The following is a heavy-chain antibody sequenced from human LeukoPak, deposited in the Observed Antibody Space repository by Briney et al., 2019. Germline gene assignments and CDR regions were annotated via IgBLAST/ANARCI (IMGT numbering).Heavy chain of an antibody. J-gene: IGHJ6*02. D-gene: IGHD3-22*01. CDR3: TRDGHRAMIGTPGMDV. V-gene: IGHV4-30-4*02. Sequence: SETLSLTCTVSGGSISSGDYYWSWIRQPSGKGLEWIGYIYYSGSTYYNPSLKSRVTISVDTSKNQFSLKLSSVTTADTAVYYCTRDGHRAMIGTPGMDVWGQGITVTVSS. CDR1: GGSISSGDYY. CDR2: IYYSGST.